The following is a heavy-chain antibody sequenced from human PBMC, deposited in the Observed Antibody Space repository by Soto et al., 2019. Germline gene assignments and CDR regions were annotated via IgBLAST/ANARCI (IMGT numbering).Heavy chain of an antibody. J-gene: IGHJ4*02. CDR3: ARGSYYDILSASSVRSSNADS. D-gene: IGHD3-9*01. CDR2: INQDGRST. Sequence: PGGSLRHSCGASGCACSTYWMSWARQVTGKGLVWLARINQDGRSTAYADSVKGRFTISRDNAKNTAYLQMSRLTSDDTAVYFCARGSYYDILSASSVRSSNADSWGQGTHVTVSS. V-gene: IGHV3-74*01. CDR1: GCACSTYW.